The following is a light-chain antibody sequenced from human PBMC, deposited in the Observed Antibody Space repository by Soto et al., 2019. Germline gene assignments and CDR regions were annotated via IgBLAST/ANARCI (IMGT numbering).Light chain of an antibody. CDR3: QTWVTGIRV. Sequence: QLVLTQSPSASASLGASVKFTCTLSSGHNSYAIAWHQQQPEKGPRYLMKVNSDGSHSKGDGIPDRFSGSSSGAERYLTISRLQSEDEADYYCQTWVTGIRVFGGGTKLTVL. CDR1: SGHNSYA. V-gene: IGLV4-69*01. J-gene: IGLJ3*02. CDR2: VNSDGSH.